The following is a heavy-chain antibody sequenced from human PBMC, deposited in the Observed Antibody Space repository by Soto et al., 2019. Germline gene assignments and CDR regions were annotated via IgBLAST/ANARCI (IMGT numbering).Heavy chain of an antibody. CDR3: ARQPPATAAFDV. Sequence: QVQLQESGPGLVKPSETLSLTCTVSGGSVSNYYWSWIRQPPGKGLEWIGYIYYSGDTNYNPSLKSRATMSVYTSKNQVSLNLSSVTAADTAVYYCARQPPATAAFDVWGQGTMVTVSS. D-gene: IGHD5-12*01. CDR2: IYYSGDT. CDR1: GGSVSNYY. V-gene: IGHV4-59*08. J-gene: IGHJ3*01.